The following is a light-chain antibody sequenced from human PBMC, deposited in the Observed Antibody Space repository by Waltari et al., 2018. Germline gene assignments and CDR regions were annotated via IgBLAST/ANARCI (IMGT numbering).Light chain of an antibody. CDR3: SSYTSSATLV. CDR2: DVT. CDR1: SSDVCGYNS. Sequence: QSALTQPASVSGSPGQSITVSCTGTSSDVCGYNSVSWYQPHPGKAPKVMIYDVTNRPSGVSNRFSGSKSGNTASLTISGLQAEDEADYYCSSYTSSATLVFGTGTKVTVL. V-gene: IGLV2-14*01. J-gene: IGLJ1*01.